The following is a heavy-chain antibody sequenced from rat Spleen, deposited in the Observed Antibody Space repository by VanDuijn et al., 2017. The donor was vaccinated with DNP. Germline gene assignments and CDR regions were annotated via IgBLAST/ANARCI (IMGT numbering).Heavy chain of an antibody. J-gene: IGHJ4*01. CDR2: ISPSGGST. Sequence: EVQLVDSGGGLVQPGRSLKLSCVASGFTFNNYWMTWIRQAPGKGLEWVTSISPSGGSTYYRDSVKGRFTISRDNAKSTLYLQMDSLRSEDTATYYCTRDDDKGDYWGQGASVTVSS. CDR1: GFTFNNYW. CDR3: TRDDDKGDY. V-gene: IGHV5-31*01. D-gene: IGHD1-6*01.